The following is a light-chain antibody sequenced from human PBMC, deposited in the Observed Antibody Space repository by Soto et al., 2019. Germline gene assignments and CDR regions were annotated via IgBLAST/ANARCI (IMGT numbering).Light chain of an antibody. J-gene: IGKJ2*01. CDR2: AAS. CDR3: QQSYSTPPRYT. CDR1: QSISSY. V-gene: IGKV1-39*01. Sequence: DIQMTQSPSSLSASVGDRVTITCRASQSISSYLNWYQQKPGKAPKLLIYAASSLQSGVPSRFSGSGSGTDFTLTISSLQPEDFATDDCQQSYSTPPRYTFGQGTKLEIK.